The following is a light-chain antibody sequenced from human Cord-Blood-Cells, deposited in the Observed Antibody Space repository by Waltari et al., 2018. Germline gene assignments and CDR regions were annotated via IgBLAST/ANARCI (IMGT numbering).Light chain of an antibody. V-gene: IGLV1-47*01. CDR2: RNN. CDR1: SSNTGSNY. J-gene: IGLJ3*02. CDR3: AAWDDSLSGRV. Sequence: QSVLTQPPSASGTPGQRATTSCSGSSSNTGSNYLYWYQQLPGTAPKLLIYRNNQRPSGVPDRFSGSKSGTSASLAISGLRSEDEADYYCAAWDDSLSGRVFGGGTKLTVL.